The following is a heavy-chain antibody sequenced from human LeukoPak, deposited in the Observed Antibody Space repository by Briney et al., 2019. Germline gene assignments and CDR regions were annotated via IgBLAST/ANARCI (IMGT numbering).Heavy chain of an antibody. CDR1: GYTFTNYF. CDR2: INPSDLST. J-gene: IGHJ4*02. V-gene: IGHV1-46*01. CDR3: ARDVHNYALHY. D-gene: IGHD4-11*01. Sequence: ASVKVSCKASGYTFTNYFIHWVRQAPGQGLEWMGIINPSDLSTAYAQNFQGRLTMTRDTSTSTVYMELSSLTSDDTAVFYCARDVHNYALHYWGQGTLVSVST.